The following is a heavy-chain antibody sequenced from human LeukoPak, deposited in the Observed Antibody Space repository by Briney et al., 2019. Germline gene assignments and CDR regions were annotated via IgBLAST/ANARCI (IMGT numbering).Heavy chain of an antibody. CDR1: GGTFSSYA. CDR3: ATSNCGGDCYSEDNAFDI. CDR2: IIPIFGTA. V-gene: IGHV1-69*06. J-gene: IGHJ3*02. D-gene: IGHD2-21*02. Sequence: ASVKVSCKASGGTFSSYAISWVRQAPGQGLEWMGGIIPIFGTANYAQKFQGRVTITADKSTSTAYMELSSLRSEDTAVYYCATSNCGGDCYSEDNAFDIWGQGTMVTVSS.